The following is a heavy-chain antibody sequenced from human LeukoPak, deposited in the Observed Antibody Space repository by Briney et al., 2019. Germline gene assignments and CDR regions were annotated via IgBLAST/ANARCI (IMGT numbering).Heavy chain of an antibody. J-gene: IGHJ4*02. CDR3: ARNWAHYDFWSGYYYYFDY. D-gene: IGHD3-3*01. V-gene: IGHV4-39*01. CDR2: IYYSGST. Sequence: SETLSLTCTVSGGSISSSSYYWGWIRQPPGKGLEWIGSIYYSGSTYYNPSLKSRVTISVDTSKNQFSLKLSSVTAADTAVYYCARNWAHYDFWSGYYYYFDYWGQGTLVTVSS. CDR1: GGSISSSSYY.